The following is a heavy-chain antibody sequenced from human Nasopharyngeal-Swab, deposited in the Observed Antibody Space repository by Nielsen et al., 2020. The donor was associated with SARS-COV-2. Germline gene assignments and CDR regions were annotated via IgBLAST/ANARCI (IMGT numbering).Heavy chain of an antibody. V-gene: IGHV3-23*01. CDR2: ISGSGGST. D-gene: IGHD3-9*01. CDR3: AKDRGRGVAIFDY. CDR1: GFTFSSYS. J-gene: IGHJ2*01. Sequence: GGSLRLSCAASGFTFSSYSMSWVRQAPGKGLEWVSAISGSGGSTYYADSVKGRFTISRDNSKNTLYLQMNSLRAEDTAVYYCAKDRGRGVAIFDYWGRGTLVTVSS.